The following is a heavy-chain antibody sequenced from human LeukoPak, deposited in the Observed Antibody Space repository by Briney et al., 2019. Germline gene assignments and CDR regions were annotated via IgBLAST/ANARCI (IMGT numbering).Heavy chain of an antibody. V-gene: IGHV1-24*01. Sequence: ASVKVSCKLSGFGLSVLFIHWMRQAPGKGLEWVGGIRPETGEPIYAQKFQGRVTVTEDTVTDTGYMELRSLTSDDTAVYFCTTDSGRSYFYFNFWGQGTLVTVSS. CDR3: TTDSGRSYFYFNF. D-gene: IGHD3-10*01. J-gene: IGHJ4*02. CDR2: IRPETGEP. CDR1: GFGLSVLF.